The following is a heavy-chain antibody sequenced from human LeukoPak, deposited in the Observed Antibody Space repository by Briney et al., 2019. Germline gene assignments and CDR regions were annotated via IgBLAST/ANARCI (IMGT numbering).Heavy chain of an antibody. CDR2: VSTNGGNT. Sequence: GGSLRLSCSASGFTFNTCAMHWVRQAPGKGLEYVSTVSTNGGNTYYADSVKGRFTISRDNSKNTLSLQMTSLRPEDTAIYYCVKERVSGEWFFDHWGQGTLVTVSS. V-gene: IGHV3-64D*06. J-gene: IGHJ4*02. D-gene: IGHD3-3*01. CDR1: GFTFNTCA. CDR3: VKERVSGEWFFDH.